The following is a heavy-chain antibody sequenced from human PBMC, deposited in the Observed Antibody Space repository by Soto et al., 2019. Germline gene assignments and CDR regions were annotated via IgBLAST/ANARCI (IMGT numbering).Heavy chain of an antibody. Sequence: WASVKVSCKASGYTFTGYYMHWVRQAPGQGLEWMGWINPNSGGTNYAQKFQGRVTMTRDTSISTAYMELSRLRSDDTAVYYCARSALYYDFWSGYYTTPRDYFDYWGQGTLVTVSS. D-gene: IGHD3-3*01. CDR1: GYTFTGYY. CDR2: INPNSGGT. V-gene: IGHV1-2*02. J-gene: IGHJ4*02. CDR3: ARSALYYDFWSGYYTTPRDYFDY.